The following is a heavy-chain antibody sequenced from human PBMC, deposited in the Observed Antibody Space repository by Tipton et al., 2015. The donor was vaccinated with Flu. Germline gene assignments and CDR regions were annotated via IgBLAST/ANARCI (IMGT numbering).Heavy chain of an antibody. CDR1: GGSFSGYY. V-gene: IGHV4-34*01. D-gene: IGHD1-1*01. CDR2: INHSGST. Sequence: TLSLTCAVYGGSFSGYYWSWIRQPPGKGLEWIGEINHSGSTNYNPSLKSRVTISVDTSKNQFSLKLSSVTAADTAVYYCARDPSTGTPTSYNWFDPWGQGTLVTVSS. CDR3: ARDPSTGTPTSYNWFDP. J-gene: IGHJ5*02.